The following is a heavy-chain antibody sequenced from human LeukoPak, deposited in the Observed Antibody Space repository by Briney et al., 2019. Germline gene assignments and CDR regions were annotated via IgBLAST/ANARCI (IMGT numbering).Heavy chain of an antibody. CDR1: GFTFSSYA. CDR2: IRANGETT. V-gene: IGHV3-23*01. D-gene: IGHD7-27*01. J-gene: IGHJ3*02. CDR3: GRDLNWGTFDI. Sequence: GWSLSLSCAASGFTFSSYAMSWVRQAPGQGREWVSGIRANGETTYHADSVRGRFTISRNNSRSMVWLQMNSLTAEDTAMYYCGRDLNWGTFDIRGLGTLVTVSS.